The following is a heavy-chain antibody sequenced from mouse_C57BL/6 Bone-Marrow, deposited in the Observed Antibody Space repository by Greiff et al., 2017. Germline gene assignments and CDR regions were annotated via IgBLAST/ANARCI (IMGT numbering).Heavy chain of an antibody. D-gene: IGHD1-1*01. CDR1: GFTFSDYG. CDR2: ISSGSSTI. J-gene: IGHJ1*03. CDR3: ARGGSSHWYFDV. V-gene: IGHV5-17*01. Sequence: VQLQQSGGGLVKPGGSLKLSCAASGFTFSDYGMHWVRQAPEKGLEWVAYISSGSSTIYYADTVKGRFTISRDNAKNTLFLQMTSLRSEDTAMYYCARGGSSHWYFDVWGTGTTVTVSS.